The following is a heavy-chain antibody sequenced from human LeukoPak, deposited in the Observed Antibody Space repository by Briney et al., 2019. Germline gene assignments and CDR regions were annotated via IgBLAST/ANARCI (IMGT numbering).Heavy chain of an antibody. D-gene: IGHD3-22*01. CDR1: GGSISSYY. J-gene: IGHJ3*02. V-gene: IGHV4-59*01. Sequence: SETLSLTCTVSGGSISSYYWSWIRQPPGKGLEWIGYIYYSGSINYNPSLKSRVTISVDTSKNQFSLKLSSVTAADTAVYYCARERYYYDSSDYYPVDAFDIWGQGTMVTVSS. CDR3: ARERYYYDSSDYYPVDAFDI. CDR2: IYYSGSI.